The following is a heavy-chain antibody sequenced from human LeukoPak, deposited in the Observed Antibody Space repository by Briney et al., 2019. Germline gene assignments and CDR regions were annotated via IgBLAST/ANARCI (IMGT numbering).Heavy chain of an antibody. J-gene: IGHJ6*02. V-gene: IGHV1-2*02. CDR2: ITPSGGT. CDR3: ARDSSRTTGTTPYYGMDV. Sequence: ASVKVSCKASGYTFTSYAMHWVRQAPGQGLEWMGWITPSGGTNYPQKFQGRVAITRDTSITTAYMDLSRLTSDDTAVYYCARDSSRTTGTTPYYGMDVCGQGTTVTVSS. CDR1: GYTFTSYA. D-gene: IGHD1-1*01.